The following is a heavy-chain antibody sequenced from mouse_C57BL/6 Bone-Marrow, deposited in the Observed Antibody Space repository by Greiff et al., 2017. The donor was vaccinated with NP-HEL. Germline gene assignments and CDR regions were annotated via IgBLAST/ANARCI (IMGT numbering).Heavy chain of an antibody. CDR3: ARKENYVGYYAMDY. Sequence: EVKLMESGPELVKPGASVKISCKASGYSFTGYYMNWVKQSPEKSLEWIGEINPSTGGTTYNQKFKAKATLTVDKSSSTAYMQLKSLTSEDSAVYYCARKENYVGYYAMDYWGQGTSVTVSS. J-gene: IGHJ4*01. D-gene: IGHD1-1*01. CDR2: INPSTGGT. V-gene: IGHV1-42*01. CDR1: GYSFTGYY.